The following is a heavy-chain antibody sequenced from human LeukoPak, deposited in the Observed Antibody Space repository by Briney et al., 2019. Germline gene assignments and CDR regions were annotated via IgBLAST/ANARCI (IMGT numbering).Heavy chain of an antibody. CDR3: ARGNLILVVVISNAFDI. CDR2: ISSSGSTI. Sequence: GGSLRLSCIVSGFTFSDYYMSWIRQAPGKGLEWVSYISSSGSTIYYADSVKGRFTISRDNAKDSLFLQMNSLRAEDTAVYYCARGNLILVVVISNAFDIWGQGTMVTVSS. D-gene: IGHD3-22*01. J-gene: IGHJ3*02. CDR1: GFTFSDYY. V-gene: IGHV3-11*01.